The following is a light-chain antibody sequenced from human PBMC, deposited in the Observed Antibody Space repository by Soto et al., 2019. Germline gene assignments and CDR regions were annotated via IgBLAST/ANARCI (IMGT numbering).Light chain of an antibody. J-gene: IGLJ2*01. CDR1: SSDVGGYNY. CDR2: DVS. CDR3: SSYTSSSTLAVV. V-gene: IGLV2-14*01. Sequence: QSALTQPASVSGSPGQSITISCTGTSSDVGGYNYVSWYQQHPGKAPKLMIYDVSNRPSGVSNRFSGSKSGNTASLTISGLQAEAEAHYYCSSYTSSSTLAVVFGGGTKLTVL.